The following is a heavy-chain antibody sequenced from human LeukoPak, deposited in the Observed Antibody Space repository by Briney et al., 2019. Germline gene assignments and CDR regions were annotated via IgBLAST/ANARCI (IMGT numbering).Heavy chain of an antibody. Sequence: SETLSLTCTVSGGSISSSSYYWGWIRQPPGKGLEWTGSMYYSGNTYYNPSLTSRVTISVDTSKNQFSLKLSSVTAADTAVYYCARHKDYYYSYMDVWGKGTTVTISS. J-gene: IGHJ6*03. CDR2: MYYSGNT. V-gene: IGHV4-39*01. CDR3: ARHKDYYYSYMDV. CDR1: GGSISSSSYY.